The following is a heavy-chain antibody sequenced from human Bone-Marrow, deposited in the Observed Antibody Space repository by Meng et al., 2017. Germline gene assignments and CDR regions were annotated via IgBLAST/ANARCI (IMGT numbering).Heavy chain of an antibody. V-gene: IGHV4-39*07. CDR3: TRDSLLTGYPDY. D-gene: IGHD3-9*01. Sequence: TFSSYAMSWVRQAPGKGLEWIGSIYYNGNIYSNASLKSRLSMSIDTSKNQFSLKLTSVTAADTAVYFCTRDSLLTGYPDYWGQGTLVTVSS. CDR2: IYYNGNI. J-gene: IGHJ4*02. CDR1: TFSSYA.